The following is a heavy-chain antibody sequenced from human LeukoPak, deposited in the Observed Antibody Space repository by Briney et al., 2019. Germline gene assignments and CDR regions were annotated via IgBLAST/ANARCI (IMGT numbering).Heavy chain of an antibody. J-gene: IGHJ4*02. CDR2: INNDGSST. CDR1: GFTFSHYW. CDR3: ARVRWGGLYYFDY. Sequence: GGSLRLSCAASGFTFSHYWMHWVRQVPGKGLVWVSHINNDGSSTTYADSVKGRFTISRDNAKNTQYLQMNSLRAEDTAVYYCARVRWGGLYYFDYWGQGTLVTVSS. D-gene: IGHD3-16*01. V-gene: IGHV3-74*01.